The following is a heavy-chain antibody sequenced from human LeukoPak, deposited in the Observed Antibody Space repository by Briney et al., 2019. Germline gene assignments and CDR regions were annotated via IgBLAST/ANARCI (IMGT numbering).Heavy chain of an antibody. V-gene: IGHV3-74*01. CDR3: ARCLRNAPMVYDY. J-gene: IGHJ4*02. CDR1: GFTFSSYW. D-gene: IGHD3-10*01. Sequence: PGGSLRPSCAASGFTFSSYWMHWVRQAPGKGLVWVSRINSDGSSTSYADSVKGRFTISRDNAKNTLYLQMNSLRAEDTAVYYCARCLRNAPMVYDYWGQGTLVTVSS. CDR2: INSDGSST.